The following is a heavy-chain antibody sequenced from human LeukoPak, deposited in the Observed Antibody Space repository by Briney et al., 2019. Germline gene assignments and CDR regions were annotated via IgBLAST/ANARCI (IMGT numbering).Heavy chain of an antibody. CDR1: GFTFSSYW. D-gene: IGHD3-10*01. V-gene: IGHV3-7*01. CDR2: IKQDGSER. CDR3: ARTRARGLIGY. Sequence: GGSLRLSCAASGFTFSSYWMTWVRDAPGKGLEWVANIKQDGSERFYVDSVKGRFTISRDNAKNSLYLQMSSLRAEDTAVYYCARTRARGLIGYWGQGTLVTVSS. J-gene: IGHJ4*02.